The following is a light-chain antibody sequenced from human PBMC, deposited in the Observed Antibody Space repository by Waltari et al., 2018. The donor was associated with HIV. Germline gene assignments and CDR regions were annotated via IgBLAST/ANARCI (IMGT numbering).Light chain of an antibody. CDR1: SSDVGGYNY. CDR2: DVI. CDR3: SSQAGSKVV. Sequence: QSALTQPPSASGSPGQSVTLSCTGTSSDVGGYNYTSWHQHHPGKAPKLMVYDVIKRPSGVPERFSCSKSGNTSSLTVSGLQREDEADYDCSSQAGSKVVFGGVTRLTVL. J-gene: IGLJ2*01. V-gene: IGLV2-8*01.